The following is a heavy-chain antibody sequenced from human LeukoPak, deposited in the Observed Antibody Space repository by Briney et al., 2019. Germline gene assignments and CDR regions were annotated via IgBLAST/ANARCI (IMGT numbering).Heavy chain of an antibody. CDR3: ARGWGVAARHFDY. V-gene: IGHV4-34*01. CDR1: GGSFSGYY. J-gene: IGHJ4*02. CDR2: INHNGST. D-gene: IGHD6-6*01. Sequence: PSDTLSLTCAVSGGSFSGYYCSWIRQPPGQGLEWIGEINHNGSTNYNPSLKRRVTISVDTSKNQFSLKLSSVTAAETAVYYCARGWGVAARHFDYWGQGTLVTVSS.